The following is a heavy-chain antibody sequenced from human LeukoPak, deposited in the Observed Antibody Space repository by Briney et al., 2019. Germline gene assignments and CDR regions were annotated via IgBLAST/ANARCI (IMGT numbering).Heavy chain of an antibody. V-gene: IGHV4-34*01. CDR2: INHSGST. Sequence: SETLSLTCAVYGGSFSGYYWSWIRQPPGKGLEWIGEINHSGSTNYIPSLKSRVTISVDTSKNQFSLKLSSVTAADTAVYYCARGRPLGYCSSTSCYSWFDPWGQGTLVTVSS. CDR3: ARGRPLGYCSSTSCYSWFDP. D-gene: IGHD2-2*01. J-gene: IGHJ5*02. CDR1: GGSFSGYY.